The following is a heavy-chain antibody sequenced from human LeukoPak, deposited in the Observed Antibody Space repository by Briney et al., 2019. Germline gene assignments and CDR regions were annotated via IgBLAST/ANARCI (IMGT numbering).Heavy chain of an antibody. Sequence: GASVKVSCTASGYTFTSYGVSWVRQAPGQGLEWMGWISAYDGNTNYAQKLQGRVTMTTDTSTSTAYMELRSLRSDDTAVYYCVRGSLLYCSSTSCYAGGFDYWGQGTLVTVSS. V-gene: IGHV1-18*01. CDR1: GYTFTSYG. J-gene: IGHJ4*02. CDR2: ISAYDGNT. CDR3: VRGSLLYCSSTSCYAGGFDY. D-gene: IGHD2-2*01.